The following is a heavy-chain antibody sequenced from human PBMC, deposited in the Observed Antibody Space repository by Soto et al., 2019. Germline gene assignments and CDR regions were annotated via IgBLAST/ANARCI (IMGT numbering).Heavy chain of an antibody. J-gene: IGHJ1*01. V-gene: IGHV3-23*01. Sequence: EVQLLESGGGLVQPGGSLRLSCAASGFTFSSYAMNWVRQAPGKGLEWVSAISGSGGSTYYADSVKGRFTISRDNSENTLHLPMNSLRVEDTGVYYCAKGTGCRGRSYVEFFQRWGQGTLVTVSS. CDR3: AKGTGCRGRSYVEFFQR. CDR2: ISGSGGST. CDR1: GFTFSSYA. D-gene: IGHD2-8*01.